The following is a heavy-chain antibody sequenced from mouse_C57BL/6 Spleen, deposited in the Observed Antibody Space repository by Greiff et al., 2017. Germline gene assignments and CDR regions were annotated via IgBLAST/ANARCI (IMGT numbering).Heavy chain of an antibody. CDR1: GYTFTDYY. Sequence: EVQLQQSGPELVKPGASVKISCKASGYTFTDYYMNWVKQSHGKSLEWIGDINPNNGGTSYNQKFKGKATLTVVKSSSTAYMELRSLTSEDSAVYYCARLGAMDYWGQGTSVTVSS. CDR3: ARLGAMDY. V-gene: IGHV1-26*01. CDR2: INPNNGGT. D-gene: IGHD3-3*01. J-gene: IGHJ4*01.